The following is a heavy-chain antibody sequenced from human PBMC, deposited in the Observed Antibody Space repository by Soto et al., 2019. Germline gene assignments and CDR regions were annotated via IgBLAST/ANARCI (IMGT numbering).Heavy chain of an antibody. CDR1: GYTFTIHG. J-gene: IGHJ3*02. V-gene: IGHV1-18*01. CDR2: ISTFNGKT. CDR3: ARLLTEGATFREDAFDM. D-gene: IGHD1-26*01. Sequence: QDQLVQSGAEVRKPGASVTVSCRSSGYTFTIHGFAWVRQAPGQRLEWMGWISTFNGKTDYAQKFQGRVTMTADTRTSTGYMELSSLRSDDTAVYCCARLLTEGATFREDAFDMWGPGTKVTVSS.